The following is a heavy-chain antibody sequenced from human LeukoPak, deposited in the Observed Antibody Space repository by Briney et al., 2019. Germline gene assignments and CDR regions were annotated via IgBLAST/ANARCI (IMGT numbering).Heavy chain of an antibody. Sequence: GGSLRLPCAASGFTFSSYGMHWVRQAPGKGLEWVAVISYDGSNKYYADSVKGRFTISRDNSKNTLYLQMNSLRAEDTAVYYCAKDRVAVAATRYFDYWGQGTLVTVSS. CDR3: AKDRVAVAATRYFDY. J-gene: IGHJ4*02. CDR1: GFTFSSYG. D-gene: IGHD2-15*01. CDR2: ISYDGSNK. V-gene: IGHV3-30*18.